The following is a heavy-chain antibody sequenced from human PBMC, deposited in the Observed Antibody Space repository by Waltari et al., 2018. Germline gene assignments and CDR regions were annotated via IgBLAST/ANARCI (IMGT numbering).Heavy chain of an antibody. V-gene: IGHV1-8*01. CDR1: GYAFSTYD. Sequence: QVQLVQSGAEVTEPGASVKVSCKASGYAFSTYDINWLRQAAGQGREWMGWRNPNSGNTGYAPKFQGRVTMTRDTSISTAYMELSSLRSDDTAVYYCARGSRLASGTFFPTATDNWAQGTPVTVSS. CDR3: ARGSRLASGTFFPTATDN. CDR2: RNPNSGNT. D-gene: IGHD3-10*01. J-gene: IGHJ4*02.